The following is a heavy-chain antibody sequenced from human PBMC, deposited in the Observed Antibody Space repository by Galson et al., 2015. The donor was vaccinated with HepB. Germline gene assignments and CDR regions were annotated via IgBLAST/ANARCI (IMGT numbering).Heavy chain of an antibody. V-gene: IGHV3-48*02. CDR2: ISSSGSTM. CDR3: VRDYWFDP. Sequence: SLRLSCAASGFTFSDYRMNWVRQAPGKGLEWVSYISSSGSTMYYADSVEGRFTISRDNAKNSLYLQMNSLRDEDTAFYYCVRDYWFDPWGQGTLVTVSS. CDR1: GFTFSDYR. J-gene: IGHJ5*02.